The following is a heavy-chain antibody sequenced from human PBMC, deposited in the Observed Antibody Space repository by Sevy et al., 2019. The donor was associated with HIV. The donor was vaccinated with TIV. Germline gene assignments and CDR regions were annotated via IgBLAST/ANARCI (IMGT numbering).Heavy chain of an antibody. CDR1: GGSISGNTYY. CDR2: VYNGGST. J-gene: IGHJ4*02. CDR3: ARLTNSGWYKIDY. Sequence: SETLSLTCTVSGGSISGNTYYWGWIRQPPGKGLEWIGNVYNGGSTYYIPSLKSRLTLWVDTSRNQFSLKLRSVTAADTAVYYCARLTNSGWYKIDYWGQGTLVTVSS. V-gene: IGHV4-39*01. D-gene: IGHD6-19*01.